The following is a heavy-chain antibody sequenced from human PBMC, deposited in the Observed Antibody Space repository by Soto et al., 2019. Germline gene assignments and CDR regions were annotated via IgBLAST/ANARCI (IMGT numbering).Heavy chain of an antibody. J-gene: IGHJ5*02. V-gene: IGHV3-21*01. Sequence: GGSLRLSCAASGFTFSSYSMNRVRQAPGKGLEWVSSISSSSSYIYYADSVKGRFTISRDNAKNSLYLQMNSLRAEDTAVYYCARDRAAAGNWFDPWGQGTLVTVSS. CDR3: ARDRAAAGNWFDP. CDR1: GFTFSSYS. D-gene: IGHD6-13*01. CDR2: ISSSSSYI.